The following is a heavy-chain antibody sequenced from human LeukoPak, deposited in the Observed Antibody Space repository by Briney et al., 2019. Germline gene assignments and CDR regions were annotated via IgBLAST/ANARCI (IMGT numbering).Heavy chain of an antibody. J-gene: IGHJ5*02. CDR3: ARESVAGKNWFDP. V-gene: IGHV4-59*01. CDR2: IYYSGST. Sequence: SETLSLTCTVSGGSISNYYWSWIRQPPGKGLEWIGYIYYSGSTSYNPSFKSRVTISVDTSKNQFSLKLTSVTAADSAVYYCARESVAGKNWFDPWGRGTLVTVSS. CDR1: GGSISNYY. D-gene: IGHD6-19*01.